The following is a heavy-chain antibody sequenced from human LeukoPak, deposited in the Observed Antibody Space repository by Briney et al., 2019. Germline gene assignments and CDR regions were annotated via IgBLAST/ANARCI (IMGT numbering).Heavy chain of an antibody. Sequence: GGSLRLSCAASGFTFNIYTMYWVRQAPGKGLEYVSGISSPGTSTYYADALRTRFTISRDNSKNTLYLQMGSLRTEDMAVYYCARVGSGRYFDIWGRGTLVSVSS. CDR1: GFTFNIYT. V-gene: IGHV3-64*02. J-gene: IGHJ2*01. CDR3: ARVGSGRYFDI. D-gene: IGHD1-26*01. CDR2: ISSPGTST.